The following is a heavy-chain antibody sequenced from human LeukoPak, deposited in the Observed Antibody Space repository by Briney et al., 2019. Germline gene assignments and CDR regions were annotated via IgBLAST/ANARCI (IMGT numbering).Heavy chain of an antibody. CDR2: INHSGST. D-gene: IGHD3-3*01. J-gene: IGHJ4*02. V-gene: IGHV4-34*01. Sequence: SETLSLTCAVYGGSFSGYYGTWIRQPPGKGLEWIGEINHSGSTNYNPSLKSRITISVDTSKNQFSLKLSSVTAADTAVYYCARGGIYDFWSGLFDYWGQGTLVTVSS. CDR1: GGSFSGYY. CDR3: ARGGIYDFWSGLFDY.